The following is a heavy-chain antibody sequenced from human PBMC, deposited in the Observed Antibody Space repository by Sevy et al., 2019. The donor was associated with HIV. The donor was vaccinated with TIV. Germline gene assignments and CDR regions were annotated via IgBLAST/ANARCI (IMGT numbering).Heavy chain of an antibody. CDR2: INHSGST. J-gene: IGHJ6*02. CDR3: ARVINSSSWAYYYYGMDV. Sequence: ETLSLTCAVYGGSFSGYYWSWIRQPPGKGLEWIGEINHSGSTNYNPSLKSRVTISVDTSKNQFSLKLSSVTAADTAVYYCARVINSSSWAYYYYGMDVWGQGTTVTVSS. CDR1: GGSFSGYY. D-gene: IGHD6-13*01. V-gene: IGHV4-34*01.